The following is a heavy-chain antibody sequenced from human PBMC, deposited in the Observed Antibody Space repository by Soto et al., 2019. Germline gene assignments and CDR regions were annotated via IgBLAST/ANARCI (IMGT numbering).Heavy chain of an antibody. CDR1: GFSLSSIGMG. CDR2: IYWDDDK. Sequence: QITVKESGLTLVKPTETLTLTCTFSGFSLSSIGMGVGWIRQPPGKALEWLALIYWDDDKRYSPSLHSRLTITKDPSKNQVDLTMTNMDPVDTATYYCARLTRGVYDLDRLWEKFDYWGQGALVTVS. CDR3: ARLTRGVYDLDRLWEKFDY. D-gene: IGHD5-12*01. V-gene: IGHV2-5*02. J-gene: IGHJ4*02.